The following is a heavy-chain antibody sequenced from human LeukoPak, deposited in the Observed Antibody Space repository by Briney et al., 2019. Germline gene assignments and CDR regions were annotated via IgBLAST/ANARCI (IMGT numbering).Heavy chain of an antibody. J-gene: IGHJ4*02. CDR1: GFIVSSNY. Sequence: GGSLRLSCAASGFIVSSNYMSWVRQAPGKGLEWVSVIYYTGTTYYADSVKGRFTISRDNSKNTLYLQMNSLRAEDTAVYYCARHTSSWYYFDYWGQGTLVTVSS. D-gene: IGHD6-13*01. CDR2: IYYTGTT. CDR3: ARHTSSWYYFDY. V-gene: IGHV3-66*04.